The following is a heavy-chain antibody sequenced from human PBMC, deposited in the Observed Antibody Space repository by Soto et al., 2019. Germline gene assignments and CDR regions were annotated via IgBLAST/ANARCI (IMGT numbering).Heavy chain of an antibody. CDR1: GGSVSSGSYY. CDR2: IYYSGST. D-gene: IGHD2-15*01. J-gene: IGHJ3*02. CDR3: ARVCDLGYCSGGSRHGAFDI. Sequence: PSETLSLTCTVSGGSVSSGSYYWSWIRQPPGKGLEWIGYIYYSGSTNYNPSLKSRVTISVDTSKNQFSLKLSSVTAADTAVYYCARVCDLGYCSGGSRHGAFDIWGQGTMVTVSS. V-gene: IGHV4-61*01.